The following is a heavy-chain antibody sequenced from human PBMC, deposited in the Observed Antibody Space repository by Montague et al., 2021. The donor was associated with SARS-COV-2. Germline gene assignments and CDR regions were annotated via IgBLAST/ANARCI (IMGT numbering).Heavy chain of an antibody. Sequence: SETRSLTCAVHGGSFSTYSWNWIRQPPGKGLEWIGEIHHGGSTNYNPSLKSRVTISADTSKNQFSLKLSSVTAADTAVYYCARGQPAAVTFYGIWNGQRDYYYYMDVWAKGTTVTVSS. V-gene: IGHV4-34*01. CDR1: GGSFSTYS. CDR3: ARGQPAAVTFYGIWNGQRDYYYYMDV. J-gene: IGHJ6*03. CDR2: IHHGGST. D-gene: IGHD3-3*01.